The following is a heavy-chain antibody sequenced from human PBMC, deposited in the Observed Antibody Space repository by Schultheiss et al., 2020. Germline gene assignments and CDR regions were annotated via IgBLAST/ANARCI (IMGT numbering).Heavy chain of an antibody. Sequence: GGSLRLSCQASGYNFSTKSIAWVRQLPGKGLEWMGIIHPRDSDVKYSPSFQGQVTFSADRSISTAFLHWSSLRPSDSALYYCARNFDETFDFWGRGTLVTVSS. D-gene: IGHD3-9*01. CDR1: GYNFSTKS. CDR2: IHPRDSDV. V-gene: IGHV5-51*01. J-gene: IGHJ2*01. CDR3: ARNFDETFDF.